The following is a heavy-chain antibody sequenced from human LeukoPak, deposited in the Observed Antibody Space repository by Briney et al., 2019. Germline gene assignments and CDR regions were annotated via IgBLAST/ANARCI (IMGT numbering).Heavy chain of an antibody. D-gene: IGHD4-17*01. Sequence: SETLSLTCTVSGASIGHYYWSWIRQPPGKGLEWIGYIYDSGYTKYNPSLKSRVTISVDMSKNHFSLKLTSVTAADTAVYYCARAGGDHPFDPWGQGALVTVSS. V-gene: IGHV4-59*01. J-gene: IGHJ5*02. CDR3: ARAGGDHPFDP. CDR2: IYDSGYT. CDR1: GASIGHYY.